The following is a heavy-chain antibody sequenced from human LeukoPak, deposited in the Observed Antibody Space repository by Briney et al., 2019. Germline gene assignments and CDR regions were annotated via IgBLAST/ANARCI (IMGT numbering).Heavy chain of an antibody. Sequence: PGGSLRLSCAASGFTFNTYAMNWVRQAPGKGLEWVSAISDSGGSTCYADSVKGRFTISRDNSKNTVYLQIHRLRAEDTAVYYCAKGKGSSSSSIDWWGQGTLVTVSS. V-gene: IGHV3-23*01. D-gene: IGHD2-15*01. CDR1: GFTFNTYA. CDR2: ISDSGGST. J-gene: IGHJ4*02. CDR3: AKGKGSSSSSIDW.